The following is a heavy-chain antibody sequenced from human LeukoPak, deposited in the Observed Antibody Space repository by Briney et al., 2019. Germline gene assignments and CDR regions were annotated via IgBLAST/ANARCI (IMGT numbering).Heavy chain of an antibody. CDR3: ARYEAVAGVFDY. V-gene: IGHV4-61*02. Sequence: SETLSLTCTVSSDSINSGNYYWNWIRQPAGKGLGWIGRIYSSGSTNYNPSLKSRVTISVDTSKNQFSLKLSSVTAADTAVYYCARYEAVAGVFDYWGQGTLVTVSS. D-gene: IGHD6-19*01. CDR1: SDSINSGNYY. CDR2: IYSSGST. J-gene: IGHJ4*02.